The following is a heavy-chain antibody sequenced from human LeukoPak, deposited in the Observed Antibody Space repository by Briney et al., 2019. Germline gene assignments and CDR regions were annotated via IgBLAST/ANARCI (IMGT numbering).Heavy chain of an antibody. D-gene: IGHD6-13*01. CDR3: AKSSRIAAAGNPSDSFDY. CDR2: ISGTGGNT. V-gene: IGHV3-23*01. Sequence: GGSLRLSCAASGFTFSSYPMNWVRQAPGKGLEWVSSISGTGGNTYSADSVKGRFTISRDNSKNTLYLQVNTLRAEDTAVYYCAKSSRIAAAGNPSDSFDYWGQGTLVTVSS. CDR1: GFTFSSYP. J-gene: IGHJ4*02.